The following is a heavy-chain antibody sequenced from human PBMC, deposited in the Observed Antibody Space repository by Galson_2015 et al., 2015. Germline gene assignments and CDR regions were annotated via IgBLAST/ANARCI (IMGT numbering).Heavy chain of an antibody. Sequence: SLRLSCAASGFTFSSYGMHWVRQAPGKGLEWVAVIWDDGSNKYYSDSVKGRFTISRNNSKNTLYLQMNSQRAEDTAAYCCARDGYSSSWFDYGMDVWGQGTMVTVSS. J-gene: IGHJ6*02. CDR2: IWDDGSNK. V-gene: IGHV3-33*08. CDR3: ARDGYSSSWFDYGMDV. CDR1: GFTFSSYG. D-gene: IGHD6-13*01.